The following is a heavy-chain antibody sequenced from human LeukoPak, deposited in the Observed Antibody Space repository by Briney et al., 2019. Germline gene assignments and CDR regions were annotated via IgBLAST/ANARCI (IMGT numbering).Heavy chain of an antibody. CDR2: IYPGDSDT. V-gene: IGHV5-51*01. CDR3: ARQAAPDYYGSGSYQYYYYMDV. CDR1: GYSFNSYW. J-gene: IGHJ6*03. Sequence: GESLKISCKGSGYSFNSYWIAWVRQMPGKGLEWLGIIYPGDSDTRYSPSFQGQVTISADKSISTAYLQWSSLKASDTAMYYCARQAAPDYYGSGSYQYYYYMDVWGKGTTVTISS. D-gene: IGHD3-10*01.